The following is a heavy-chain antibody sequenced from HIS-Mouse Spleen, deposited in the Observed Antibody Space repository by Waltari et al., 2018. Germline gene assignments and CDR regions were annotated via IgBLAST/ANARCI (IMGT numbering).Heavy chain of an antibody. D-gene: IGHD6-13*01. CDR1: GGSSSSSSYY. CDR2: IYYSGST. J-gene: IGHJ2*01. CDR3: AREIPYSSSWYDWYFDL. V-gene: IGHV4-39*07. Sequence: QLQLQESGPGLVKPSETLSLTCTASGGSSSSSSYYWGWIRPPPGKGLEWIGSIYYSGSTYYNPSLKSRVTISVDTSKNQFSLKLSSVTAADTAVYYCAREIPYSSSWYDWYFDLWGRGTLVTVSS.